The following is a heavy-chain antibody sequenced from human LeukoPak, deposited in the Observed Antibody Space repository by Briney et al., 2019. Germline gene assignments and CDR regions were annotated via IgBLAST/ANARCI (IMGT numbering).Heavy chain of an antibody. V-gene: IGHV4-34*01. CDR3: ARGRDIVVVGAATETFRMDV. D-gene: IGHD2-15*01. Sequence: PSETLSLTCAVYGGSFSAYYWSWIRQPPGKGLEWIGEINHSGSTDYNPSLKSRVTISVDMSKNHFSLKLTSVTAADTAVYYCARGRDIVVVGAATETFRMDVWGTGTTVTVSS. CDR2: INHSGST. J-gene: IGHJ6*04. CDR1: GGSFSAYY.